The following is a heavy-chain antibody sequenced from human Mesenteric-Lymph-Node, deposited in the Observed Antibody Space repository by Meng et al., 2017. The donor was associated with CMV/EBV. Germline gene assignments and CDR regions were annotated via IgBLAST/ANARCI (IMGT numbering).Heavy chain of an antibody. Sequence: SETLSLTCTVSGDSISSGDYYWSWIRQPPGKGLEWIGYIYYSGSTYYNPSLRSRVTMSLDTSKTQFSLKVTSVTASDTAVYYCARETSWAKWGYGVVDSWGQGTLVTVSS. CDR2: IYYSGST. D-gene: IGHD7-27*01. J-gene: IGHJ4*02. CDR3: ARETSWAKWGYGVVDS. V-gene: IGHV4-30-4*08. CDR1: GDSISSGDYY.